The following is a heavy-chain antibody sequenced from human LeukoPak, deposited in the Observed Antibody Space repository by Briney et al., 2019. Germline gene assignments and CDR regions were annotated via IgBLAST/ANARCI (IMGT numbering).Heavy chain of an antibody. D-gene: IGHD2-15*01. Sequence: ASVKVSCKASGYTFTSYYMHWVRQAPGQGLEGMGIINPSGGSTSYAQKFQGRVTMTRDTSTSTVYMELSSLRSEDTAVYYCARDLGYCSGGSCYAGDYWGQGTLVTVSS. CDR2: INPSGGST. CDR1: GYTFTSYY. CDR3: ARDLGYCSGGSCYAGDY. J-gene: IGHJ4*02. V-gene: IGHV1-46*01.